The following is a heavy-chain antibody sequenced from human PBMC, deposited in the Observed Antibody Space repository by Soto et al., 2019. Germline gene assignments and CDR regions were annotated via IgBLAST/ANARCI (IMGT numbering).Heavy chain of an antibody. CDR3: ARDTGLAPTVWGY. J-gene: IGHJ4*03. CDR1: GDSIRGGGHY. V-gene: IGHV4-31*03. CDR2: VYHSGST. Sequence: QVQLQESGPGLVKPSQTLSLTCSVSGDSIRGGGHYWNWIRQFPGKGLEWIGYVYHSGSTHYNPSLRGRLTISIYPSKNQFSLRLISVTAADTALYYCARDTGLAPTVWGYWGHGTQVTVSS. D-gene: IGHD7-27*01.